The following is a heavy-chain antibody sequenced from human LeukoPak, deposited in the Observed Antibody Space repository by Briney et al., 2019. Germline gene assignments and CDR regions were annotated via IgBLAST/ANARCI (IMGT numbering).Heavy chain of an antibody. V-gene: IGHV4-39*01. CDR1: GGSISSSSYY. CDR2: IYYSGST. J-gene: IGHJ6*03. D-gene: IGHD1-26*01. CDR3: YSGSYSSYYYMDV. Sequence: PSETLSLTCTVSGGSISSSSYYWGWIRQPPGKGLEWIGSIYYSGSTYYNPSLKSRVTISVDTSKNQFSLKLSSVTAADTAVYYGYSGSYSSYYYMDVWGKGTTVTVSS.